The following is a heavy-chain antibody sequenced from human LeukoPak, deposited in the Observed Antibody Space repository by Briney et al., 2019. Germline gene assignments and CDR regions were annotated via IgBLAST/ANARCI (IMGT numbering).Heavy chain of an antibody. Sequence: PGGSLRLSCAASGFTLMSYWMHWVRQAPGKGLVCVSRINGDGSMTDFADSVKGRFTSSRDNAKNTLYLQMNSLRAEDTAVYYCARDAPGNTALDYWGQGPLVTVSS. J-gene: IGHJ4*02. CDR3: ARDAPGNTALDY. V-gene: IGHV3-74*01. CDR2: INGDGSMT. CDR1: GFTLMSYW. D-gene: IGHD5-18*01.